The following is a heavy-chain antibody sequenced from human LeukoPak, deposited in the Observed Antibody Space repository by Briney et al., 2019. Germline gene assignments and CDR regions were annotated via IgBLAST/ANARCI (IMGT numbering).Heavy chain of an antibody. D-gene: IGHD3-22*01. V-gene: IGHV4-39*07. Sequence: ASETLSLTCIVSGGSISSSSYYWGWIRQPPGKGLEWIGNIYFTGNTYYNPSLKSRVTISIDTSKNQFSPKLSSVTAADTAVYYCARDQYYYDSSGYFSWFDPWGQGTLVTVSS. J-gene: IGHJ5*02. CDR2: IYFTGNT. CDR1: GGSISSSSYY. CDR3: ARDQYYYDSSGYFSWFDP.